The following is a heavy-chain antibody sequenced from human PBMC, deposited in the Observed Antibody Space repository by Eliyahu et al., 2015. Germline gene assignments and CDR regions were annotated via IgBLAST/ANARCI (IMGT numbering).Heavy chain of an antibody. CDR3: AKSQVGILRGFDY. J-gene: IGHJ4*02. CDR1: VFPFSTYA. CDR2: ISSSGGNT. Sequence: EVQLVESGGGLVQPGGSRRLXCAXSVFPFSTYAMSWVRQAPGKGLEWVSSISSSGGNTYYADSVKGRFTISRDNSKNTLYLQMNSLRAEDTAAYYCAKSQVGILRGFDYWGQGTLVTVSS. V-gene: IGHV3-23*04. D-gene: IGHD3-10*01.